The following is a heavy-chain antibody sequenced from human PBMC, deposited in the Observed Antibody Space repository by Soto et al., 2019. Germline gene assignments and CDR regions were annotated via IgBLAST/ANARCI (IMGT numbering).Heavy chain of an antibody. CDR2: INAGNGNT. V-gene: IGHV1-3*01. J-gene: IGHJ5*02. CDR1: GYTFTSYA. CDR3: ARDLGSIRAVWFDP. D-gene: IGHD6-19*01. Sequence: GASVKVSCKASGYTFTSYAMHWVRQAPGQRLEWMGWINAGNGNTKYSQKFQGRVTITRDTSASTAYMELSSLRSEDTAVYYCARDLGSIRAVWFDPWGQGTLVTVSS.